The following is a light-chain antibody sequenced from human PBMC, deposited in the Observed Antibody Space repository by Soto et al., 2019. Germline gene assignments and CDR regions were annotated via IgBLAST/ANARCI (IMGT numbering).Light chain of an antibody. CDR3: QHYNDWPLT. CDR2: DVS. CDR1: QTIWNK. J-gene: IGKJ4*01. V-gene: IGKV3-15*01. Sequence: EIVMTQSPATLSVSPGERVTLSCRASQTIWNKLAWYQQRPGQIPRLLMYDVSSRASGIPARFTGSGSQTEFTLTINSLQSEGFAVYYCQHYNDWPLTFGGGTKVEIK.